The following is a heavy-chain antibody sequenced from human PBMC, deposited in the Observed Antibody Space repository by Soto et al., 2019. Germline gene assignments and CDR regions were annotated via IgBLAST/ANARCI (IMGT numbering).Heavy chain of an antibody. CDR3: AKNLGTDDFWSAYYTYYYMDV. D-gene: IGHD3-3*01. Sequence: EVQLLESGGGLVQPGGSLRLSCAASGFTFSSYALNWVRQAPGKGLEWVSVISGSGDNTYYADSVKGGFTISRDNSKNTLYLQMNRVRAEDTAVYDFAKNLGTDDFWSAYYTYYYMDVWGKGTTVTVSS. J-gene: IGHJ6*03. V-gene: IGHV3-23*01. CDR2: ISGSGDNT. CDR1: GFTFSSYA.